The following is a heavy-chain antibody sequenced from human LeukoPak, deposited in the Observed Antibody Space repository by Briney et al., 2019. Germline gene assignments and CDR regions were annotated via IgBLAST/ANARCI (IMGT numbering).Heavy chain of an antibody. J-gene: IGHJ4*02. D-gene: IGHD3-3*01. Sequence: ASVKVSCKASGGTFSSYAISWVRQAPGQGLEWMGGIIPIFGTANYAQKFQGRVTITTDESTSTAYMELSSLRSEDTAVYYCASGVAPYDFWSGYYIFDYWGQGTLVTVSS. CDR1: GGTFSSYA. V-gene: IGHV1-69*05. CDR3: ASGVAPYDFWSGYYIFDY. CDR2: IIPIFGTA.